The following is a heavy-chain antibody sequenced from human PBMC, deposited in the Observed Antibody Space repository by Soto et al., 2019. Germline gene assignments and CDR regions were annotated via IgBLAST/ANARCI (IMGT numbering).Heavy chain of an antibody. J-gene: IGHJ3*02. D-gene: IGHD2-21*01. Sequence: PSETLSLTCTVSGGSISSYYWSWIRQPPGKGLEWIGYIYYSGSTNYNPSLKSRVTISVDTSKNQFSLKLSSVTAADTAVSYCARDGDFDAFDIWGQGTMVTVSS. CDR3: ARDGDFDAFDI. V-gene: IGHV4-59*01. CDR1: GGSISSYY. CDR2: IYYSGST.